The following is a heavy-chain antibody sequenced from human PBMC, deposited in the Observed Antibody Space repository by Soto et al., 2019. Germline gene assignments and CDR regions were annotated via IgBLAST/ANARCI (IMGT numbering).Heavy chain of an antibody. V-gene: IGHV4-31*03. Sequence: SETLSLTCTVSGGSISSGGYYWSWIRQHPGKGLEWIGYIYYSGSTYYNPSLKSRVTISVDTSKNQFSLKLSSVTAADTAVYYCARVSVVVTALDYWGQGTLVTVSS. D-gene: IGHD2-21*02. J-gene: IGHJ4*02. CDR2: IYYSGST. CDR3: ARVSVVVTALDY. CDR1: GGSISSGGYY.